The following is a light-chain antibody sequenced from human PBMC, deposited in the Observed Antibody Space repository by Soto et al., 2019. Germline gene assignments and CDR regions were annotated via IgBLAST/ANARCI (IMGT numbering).Light chain of an antibody. Sequence: QSALTHPASVSGSPGQSITISCTGTGSDVGGYDYVSWYQQHPGKAPKLMIYDVSNRPSGVSNRFSGSKSGNTASLTISGLQAEDEADYYCSSYTSSTTLLFGGGTKLTVL. CDR3: SSYTSSTTLL. J-gene: IGLJ2*01. CDR2: DVS. V-gene: IGLV2-14*01. CDR1: GSDVGGYDY.